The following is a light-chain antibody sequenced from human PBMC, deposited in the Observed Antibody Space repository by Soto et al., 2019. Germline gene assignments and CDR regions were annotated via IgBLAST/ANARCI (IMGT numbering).Light chain of an antibody. CDR3: QQYYSTPLLT. V-gene: IGKV4-1*01. CDR2: WAS. Sequence: DIVMTQSPDSLAVSLGDRATINCKSSQSVLYSSNNKNYLAWYQQKPGQPPKLLIYWASTRESGVPDRFSGSGSGTDFTLTISSLQAEDVAVYYCQQYYSTPLLTFGGGTKVDIK. CDR1: QSVLYSSNNKNY. J-gene: IGKJ4*01.